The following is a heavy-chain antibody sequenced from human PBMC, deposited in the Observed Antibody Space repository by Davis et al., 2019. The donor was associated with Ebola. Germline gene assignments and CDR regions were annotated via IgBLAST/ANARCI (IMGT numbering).Heavy chain of an antibody. CDR2: INPSGGST. CDR3: TTRGDHARNDP. Sequence: ASVKVSCKASGGTFSSYAISWVRQAPGQGLEWMGIINPSGGSTSYAQKFQGRVTMTRDTSTSTVYMELSSLRSEDTAVYYCTTRGDHARNDPWGQGTLVTVSS. J-gene: IGHJ5*02. V-gene: IGHV1-46*01. D-gene: IGHD2-21*02. CDR1: GGTFSSYA.